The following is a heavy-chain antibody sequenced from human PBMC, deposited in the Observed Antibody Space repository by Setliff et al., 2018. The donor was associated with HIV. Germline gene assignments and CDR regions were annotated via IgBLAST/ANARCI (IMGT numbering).Heavy chain of an antibody. D-gene: IGHD6-13*01. CDR2: IHTSGST. CDR1: GGSINSDSYY. CDR3: ARVSSSYYFLGAFDS. V-gene: IGHV4-61*09. J-gene: IGHJ4*02. Sequence: SETLSLTCTVFGGSINSDSYYWTWIRQPAGKGLEWIGHIHTSGSTNYNPSLESRVTISIDTSKNQFSLKLRSATATDTALYYCARVSSSYYFLGAFDSWGQGTLVTV.